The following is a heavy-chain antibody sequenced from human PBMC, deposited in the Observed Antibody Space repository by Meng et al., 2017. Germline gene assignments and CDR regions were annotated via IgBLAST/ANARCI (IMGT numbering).Heavy chain of an antibody. CDR2: IKSANGDA. CDR1: GYTFTSYT. V-gene: IGHV1-3*01. Sequence: VQFVESGAEVEKTGASVKVSCKASGYTFTSYTIHWVRQAPGQSLAWMGWIKSANGDAKYSQKFQGRLTLTRDTSASTAYLELSSLTFEDTAVYYCARGTGSSWFDPWGQGTLVTVSS. D-gene: IGHD6-13*01. CDR3: ARGTGSSWFDP. J-gene: IGHJ5*02.